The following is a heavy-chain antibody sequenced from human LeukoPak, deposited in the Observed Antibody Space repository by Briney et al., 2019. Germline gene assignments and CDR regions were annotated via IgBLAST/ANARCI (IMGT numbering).Heavy chain of an antibody. CDR2: MYYSGST. CDR3: ARSRRAEWQNDAFNI. D-gene: IGHD3-3*01. Sequence: PSETLSLTCTVSGGSIRSYYWSWIRQSPGKGLEWIGFMYYSGSTNYNPSLKSRVTISIDTSKNQFSLRLTSVTAADTAVYYCARSRRAEWQNDAFNIWGQGTMVTVSS. V-gene: IGHV4-59*12. CDR1: GGSIRSYY. J-gene: IGHJ3*02.